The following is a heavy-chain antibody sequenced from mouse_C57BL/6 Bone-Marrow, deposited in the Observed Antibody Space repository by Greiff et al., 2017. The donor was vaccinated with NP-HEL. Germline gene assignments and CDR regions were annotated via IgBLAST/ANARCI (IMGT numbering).Heavy chain of an antibody. CDR2: ISSGGDYI. V-gene: IGHV5-9-1*02. CDR1: GFTFSSYA. D-gene: IGHD1-1*01. J-gene: IGHJ1*03. Sequence: EVHLVESGEGLVKPGGSLKLSCAASGFTFSSYAMSWVRQTPEKRLEWVAYISSGGDYIYYADTVKGRFTISRDNARNTLYLQMSSLKSEDTAMYYCTRGNGSSYWYFDVWGTGTTVTVSS. CDR3: TRGNGSSYWYFDV.